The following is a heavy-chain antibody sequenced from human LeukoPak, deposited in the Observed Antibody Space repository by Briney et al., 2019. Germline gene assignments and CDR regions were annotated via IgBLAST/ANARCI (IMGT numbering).Heavy chain of an antibody. J-gene: IGHJ3*02. CDR2: IWYDGSNK. Sequence: GGSLRLSCAASGFTFSSYGMPWVRQAPGKGLEWVAVIWYDGSNKYYADSVKGRFTISRDNSKNTLYLQMNSLRAEDTAVYYCARVDIVGATNAFDIWGQGTMVTVSS. D-gene: IGHD1-26*01. V-gene: IGHV3-33*08. CDR3: ARVDIVGATNAFDI. CDR1: GFTFSSYG.